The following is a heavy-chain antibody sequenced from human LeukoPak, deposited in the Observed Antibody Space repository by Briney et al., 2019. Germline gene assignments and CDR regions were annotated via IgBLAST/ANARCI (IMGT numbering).Heavy chain of an antibody. CDR3: ARGGGYSYGWVFDY. Sequence: GSLRLSCAASGFTVSSNYMSWVRQAPGKGLEWVSVIYSGGSTYYADSVKGRFTISRDNSKNTLYLQMNSLRAEDTAVYYCARGGGYSYGWVFDYWGQGTLVTVSS. V-gene: IGHV3-53*01. CDR1: GFTVSSNY. CDR2: IYSGGST. J-gene: IGHJ4*02. D-gene: IGHD5-18*01.